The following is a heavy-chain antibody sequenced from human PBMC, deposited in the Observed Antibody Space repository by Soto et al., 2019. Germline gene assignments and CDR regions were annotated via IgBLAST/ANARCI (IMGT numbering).Heavy chain of an antibody. Sequence: ASVKVSCKASGYTFTSYAMHWVRQAPGQRLEWMGWINAGNGNTKYSQKFQGRVTITRDTSASTAYMELSSLRSEDTAVYYCARCPFLDCSSTSCYASYYYYYMDVWGKGTTVTVSS. CDR2: INAGNGNT. V-gene: IGHV1-3*01. CDR3: ARCPFLDCSSTSCYASYYYYYMDV. D-gene: IGHD2-2*01. J-gene: IGHJ6*03. CDR1: GYTFTSYA.